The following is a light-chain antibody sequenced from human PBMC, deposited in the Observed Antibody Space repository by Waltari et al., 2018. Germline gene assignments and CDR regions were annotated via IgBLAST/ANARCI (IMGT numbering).Light chain of an antibody. CDR3: QQADTTPYT. J-gene: IGKJ2*01. CDR1: QDIASY. CDR2: YTN. Sequence: DIQMSQSTSSLYASVGDRVTITCRASQDIASYLNWYQQKPGKAPKLLIFYTNTLPSGVPSRFSGSGSGTQFTLTISSLQPEDFATYFCQQADTTPYTFAQGTKVEIK. V-gene: IGKV1-9*01.